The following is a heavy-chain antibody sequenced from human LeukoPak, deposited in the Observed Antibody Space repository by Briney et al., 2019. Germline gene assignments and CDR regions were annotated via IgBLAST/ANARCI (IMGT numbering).Heavy chain of an antibody. D-gene: IGHD5-18*01. CDR1: GFTFSSYG. J-gene: IGHJ4*02. V-gene: IGHV3-30*03. CDR2: ISYDGSNK. Sequence: GGSLRLSCAASGFTFSSYGMHWVRQAPGKGLEWVAVISYDGSNKYYADSVKGRFTISRDNSKNTLYLQMNSLRAEDTAVYYCAGHTAMDYYFDYWGQGTLVIVPS. CDR3: AGHTAMDYYFDY.